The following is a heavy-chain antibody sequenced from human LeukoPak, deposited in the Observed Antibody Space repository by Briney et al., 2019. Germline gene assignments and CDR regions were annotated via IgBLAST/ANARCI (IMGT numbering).Heavy chain of an antibody. CDR3: AKEGGMDFWSGYLTTLDY. V-gene: IGHV3-23*01. J-gene: IGHJ4*02. D-gene: IGHD3-3*01. CDR2: ISGSGGST. Sequence: GGSLRLSCAASGFTFSSYAMSWVRQAPGKGLEWVSAISGSGGSTYYADSVKGRFTISRDNSKNTLYLQMNSLRAEDTAVYYCAKEGGMDFWSGYLTTLDYWGQGTLVTVSS. CDR1: GFTFSSYA.